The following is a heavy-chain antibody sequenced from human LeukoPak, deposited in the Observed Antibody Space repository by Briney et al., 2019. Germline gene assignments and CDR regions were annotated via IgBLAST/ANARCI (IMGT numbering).Heavy chain of an antibody. V-gene: IGHV3-30-3*01. CDR2: ISYDGSNK. D-gene: IGHD3-22*01. J-gene: IGHJ4*02. CDR3: AKDPSAMIVVPSFDY. CDR1: GFTFSSYA. Sequence: GRSLRLSCAASGFTFSSYAMHWVRQAPGKGLEWVAVISYDGSNKYYADSVKGRFTISRDNSKNTLYLQMNSLRAEDTAVYYCAKDPSAMIVVPSFDYWGQGTLVTVSS.